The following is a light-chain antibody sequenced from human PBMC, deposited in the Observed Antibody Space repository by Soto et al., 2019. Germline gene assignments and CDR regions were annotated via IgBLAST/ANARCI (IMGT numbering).Light chain of an antibody. J-gene: IGKJ3*01. Sequence: EIVMTQSPATLSVSPGERATLSCRASQSVSSNLAWYQQKPGQAPRLLIYGASTRATGIPARFSGSGSGTAFTLTINSLQSEDFAVYYCQQYNNWPVTFGPGTKVDIK. CDR2: GAS. CDR1: QSVSSN. V-gene: IGKV3-15*01. CDR3: QQYNNWPVT.